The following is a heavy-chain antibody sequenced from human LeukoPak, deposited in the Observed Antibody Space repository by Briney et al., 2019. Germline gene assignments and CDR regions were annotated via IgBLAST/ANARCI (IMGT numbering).Heavy chain of an antibody. J-gene: IGHJ4*02. D-gene: IGHD4-17*01. CDR1: GFTFSSYS. V-gene: IGHV3-21*01. Sequence: GGSLRLSCAASGFTFSSYSMNWVRQAPGKGLEWVSSISSSSSYIYYADSGKGRFTISRDNAKNSLYLQMNSLRAEDTAVYYCARDPSYGDYAEFPDYWGQGTLVTVSS. CDR2: ISSSSSYI. CDR3: ARDPSYGDYAEFPDY.